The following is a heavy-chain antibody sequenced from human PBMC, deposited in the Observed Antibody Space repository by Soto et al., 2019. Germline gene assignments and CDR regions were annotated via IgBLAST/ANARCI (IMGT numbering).Heavy chain of an antibody. J-gene: IGHJ6*02. CDR1: GFTFSSYA. CDR3: AKALGTMVYAPKPGTYSYYGMDV. CDR2: ISGSGGST. V-gene: IGHV3-23*01. Sequence: EEQLLESGGGLVQPGGSLRLSCAASGFTFSSYAMSWVRQAPGKGLEWVSGISGSGGSTYFAYSVKGRFTISRDNSKNTLYLQMNSLRAEDTAIYYCAKALGTMVYAPKPGTYSYYGMDVWGQGTTVTVSS. D-gene: IGHD2-8*01.